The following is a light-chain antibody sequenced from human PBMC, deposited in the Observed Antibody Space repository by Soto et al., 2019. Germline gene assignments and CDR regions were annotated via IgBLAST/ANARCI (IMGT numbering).Light chain of an antibody. CDR1: QNIHIN. CDR2: GVP. CDR3: QQYEGWPRT. Sequence: EIVMTQSPDTLSVSPVDTATLSCKSSQNIHINLAWYQQKPGQAPTLPIYGVPARAPGVPARFSGSGYGTDFTLTIRSVQSGDFGVFYCQQYEGWPRTFGLGTKVEIQ. V-gene: IGKV3-15*01. J-gene: IGKJ2*01.